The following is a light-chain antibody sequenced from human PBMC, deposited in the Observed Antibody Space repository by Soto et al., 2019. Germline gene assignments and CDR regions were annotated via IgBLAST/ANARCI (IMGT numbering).Light chain of an antibody. CDR2: DVS. Sequence: ELLMTQSPATLSVSPGARVTLSCRAGQGVTTNFAWYQQKSGQSPRLLIYDVSSRATGVPSRFSGTGSETDLTITISGLQSEDSEIYFCQQYNNWPFSFGQGTRLEIK. CDR3: QQYNNWPFS. V-gene: IGKV3-15*01. CDR1: QGVTTN. J-gene: IGKJ5*01.